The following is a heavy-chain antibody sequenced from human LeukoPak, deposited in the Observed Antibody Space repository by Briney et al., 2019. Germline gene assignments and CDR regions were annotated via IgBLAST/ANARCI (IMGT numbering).Heavy chain of an antibody. CDR2: INPNSGGT. CDR3: AGVYGDSSSWYDY. J-gene: IGHJ4*02. Sequence: GASVKVSCKASGYTFTGYYMHWVRQAPGQGLVWMGWINPNSGGTNYAQKFQGRVTMTRDTSISTAYMELSRLRSDDTAVYYCAGVYGDSSSWYDYWGQGTLVTVSS. CDR1: GYTFTGYY. V-gene: IGHV1-2*02. D-gene: IGHD6-13*01.